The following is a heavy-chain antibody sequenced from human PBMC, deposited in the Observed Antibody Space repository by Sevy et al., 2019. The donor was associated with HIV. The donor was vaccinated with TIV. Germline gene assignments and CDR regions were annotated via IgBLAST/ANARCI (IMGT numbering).Heavy chain of an antibody. J-gene: IGHJ4*02. V-gene: IGHV3-66*01. CDR1: GFSVNSNY. Sequence: GGSLRLSCAASGFSVNSNYMTWVRQAPGKGLDWVSIIYSDGSTKYADALKGRFTISRDNSKNTMYLQMNSLRVDDTAVYYCARGGTIFGLVRHYFDYWGQGTLVTASS. CDR3: ARGGTIFGLVRHYFDY. CDR2: IYSDGST. D-gene: IGHD3-3*01.